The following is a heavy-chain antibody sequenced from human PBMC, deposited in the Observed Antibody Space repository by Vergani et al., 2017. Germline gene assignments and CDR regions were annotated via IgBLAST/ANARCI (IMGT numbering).Heavy chain of an antibody. V-gene: IGHV4-30-4*01. J-gene: IGHJ4*02. D-gene: IGHD5-18*01. CDR2: IYYSGST. CDR3: ARGGGYRYDEVY. CDR1: GGSISSGDYY. Sequence: QLQLQESGPGLVKPSETLSLTCTVSGGSISSGDYYWSWIRQPPGKGLEWIGYIYYSGSTYYNPSLKSRVTISVDTSKNQFSLKLSSVTAADTAVYYCARGGGYRYDEVYWGQGTLVTVSS.